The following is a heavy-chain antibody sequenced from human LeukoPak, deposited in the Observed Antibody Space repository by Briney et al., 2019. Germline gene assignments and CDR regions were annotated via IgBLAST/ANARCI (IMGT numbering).Heavy chain of an antibody. V-gene: IGHV3-11*06. CDR1: GFTFSDYY. Sequence: GGSLRLSCAASGFTFSDYYMSWIRQAPGKGLEWVSYISSSSSYTNYADPVKGRFTISRDNAKNSPYLQMNSLRAEDTAVYYCARFGLRYFDWLPFDYWGQGTLVTVSS. CDR3: ARFGLRYFDWLPFDY. J-gene: IGHJ4*02. D-gene: IGHD3-9*01. CDR2: ISSSSSYT.